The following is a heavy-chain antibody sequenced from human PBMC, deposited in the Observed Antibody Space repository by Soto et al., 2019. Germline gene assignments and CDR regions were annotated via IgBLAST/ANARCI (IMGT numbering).Heavy chain of an antibody. D-gene: IGHD6-19*01. CDR1: GFTFSTYA. CDR2: ISGTGSNT. CDR3: AKGQPGIAVGGHFDY. V-gene: IGHV3-23*01. J-gene: IGHJ4*02. Sequence: EVQLLESGGGLVQPGGSLRLSCAASGFTFSTYAMNWVRQVPGKGLEWVSGISGTGSNTYYRASVKGRFTISRDNSKITVYLQMDSLRAEDTAIYYCAKGQPGIAVGGHFDYCGQGTLVAVSS.